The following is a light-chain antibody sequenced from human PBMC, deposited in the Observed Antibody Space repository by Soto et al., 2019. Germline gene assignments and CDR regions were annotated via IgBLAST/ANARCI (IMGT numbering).Light chain of an antibody. CDR1: QGISSW. V-gene: IGKV1-12*01. Sequence: DIQMTQSPSSVSASVGDRVTITCRASQGISSWLAWYQQNPGKAPKFLIYAASTLQSGVPSRFSGSASGTEFTLTISNLQPEDFAIYYCQQAYSFPITFGQGTRLEIK. J-gene: IGKJ5*01. CDR3: QQAYSFPIT. CDR2: AAS.